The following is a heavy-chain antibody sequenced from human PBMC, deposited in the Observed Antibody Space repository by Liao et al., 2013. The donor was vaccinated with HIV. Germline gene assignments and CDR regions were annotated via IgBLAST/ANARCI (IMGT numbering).Heavy chain of an antibody. D-gene: IGHD1-26*01. Sequence: QVRLQESGPGLVKPSQTLSLSCTVSGGSISSRYYWTWIRQAAGAGLEWIGRVYISGTTDYNRYLKSRVTISLDTSSHLLSLRLTSVTAADTAMYYCSRTEWDHRAFDIWAEGRMVTVSS. V-gene: IGHV4-61*02. CDR3: SRTEWDHRAFDI. J-gene: IGHJ3*02. CDR2: VYISGTT. CDR1: GGSISSRYY.